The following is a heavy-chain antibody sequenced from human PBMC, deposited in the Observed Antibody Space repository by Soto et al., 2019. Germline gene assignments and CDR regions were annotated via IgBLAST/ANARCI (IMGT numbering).Heavy chain of an antibody. CDR1: GYTFTSYY. D-gene: IGHD3-3*01. V-gene: IGHV1-46*03. CDR3: VRELSGGYFDY. Sequence: QVQLVQSGAEVKNPGASVEVSCKASGYTFTSYYIHWVRQAPGQGLEWMGRIDPSGGLTHDAQKFQGRVTMTRDTSTSTVHMDLSSLTFEDTAVYFCVRELSGGYFDYWGQGTLVSVSS. J-gene: IGHJ4*02. CDR2: IDPSGGLT.